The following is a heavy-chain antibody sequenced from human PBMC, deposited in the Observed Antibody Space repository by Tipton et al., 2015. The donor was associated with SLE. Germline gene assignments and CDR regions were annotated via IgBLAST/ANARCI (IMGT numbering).Heavy chain of an antibody. V-gene: IGHV4-39*07. CDR1: GGSISSSSYY. CDR2: IHHSGST. D-gene: IGHD3-10*01. J-gene: IGHJ2*01. CDR3: ARVPIPVVRGVRYFDL. Sequence: TLSLTCTVSGGSISSSSYYWGWVRQSPGKGLEYIGTIHHSGSTHYNPSLSSRVTISRDTSKNQFSLKLSSVTAADTAVYYCARVPIPVVRGVRYFDLWGRGTLVTVSS.